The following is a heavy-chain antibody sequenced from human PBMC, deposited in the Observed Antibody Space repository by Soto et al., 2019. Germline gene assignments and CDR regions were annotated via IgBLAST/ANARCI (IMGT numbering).Heavy chain of an antibody. CDR1: GGSISNGDYY. CDR2: ISYSGST. D-gene: IGHD3-22*01. V-gene: IGHV4-30-4*01. J-gene: IGHJ6*02. CDR3: GRDHYFDRSPPWNYFGMDV. Sequence: SETLSLTCTVSGGSISNGDYYWSWIRQPPGKGLEWIGYISYSGSTYYNPSLKSRVTISVDTSKDQFSLRLSSVTAADTAVYFCGRDHYFDRSPPWNYFGMDVWGHGTTVTVSS.